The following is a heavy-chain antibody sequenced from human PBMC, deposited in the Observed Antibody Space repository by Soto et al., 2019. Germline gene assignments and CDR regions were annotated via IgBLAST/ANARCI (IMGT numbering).Heavy chain of an antibody. CDR2: IYNGACT. D-gene: IGHD3-22*01. J-gene: IGHJ6*02. CDR3: ARAGYGTYYYDSSGSLYGMDV. CDR1: GAPLSSSNW. Sequence: SETLSLTCAVSGAPLSSSNWWSWVRRPPGRGLEWFGEIYNGACTNYNPSLKSRVTISVDNSKNQFSLKLRSLTAADTAVYYCARAGYGTYYYDSSGSLYGMDVWGHGTTVTVS. V-gene: IGHV4-4*02.